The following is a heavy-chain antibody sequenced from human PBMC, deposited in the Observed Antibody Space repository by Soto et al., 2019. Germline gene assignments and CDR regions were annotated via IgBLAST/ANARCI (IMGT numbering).Heavy chain of an antibody. J-gene: IGHJ6*02. D-gene: IGHD6-13*01. CDR2: IWYDGSNK. V-gene: IGHV3-33*01. CDR3: ASTDTAAAGTSYYYYYGMDV. CDR1: GFTFSSYG. Sequence: GGSLRLSCAASGFTFSSYGMHWARQAPGKGLEWVAVIWYDGSNKYYAVSVKGRFTISRDNSKNTLYLQMNSLRAEDTVVYYCASTDTAAAGTSYYYYYGMDVWGQGTTVTVSS.